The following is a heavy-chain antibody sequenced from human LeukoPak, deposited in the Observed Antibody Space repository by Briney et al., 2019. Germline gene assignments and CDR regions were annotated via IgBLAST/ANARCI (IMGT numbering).Heavy chain of an antibody. V-gene: IGHV3-20*04. CDR2: INWNGGST. Sequence: GGSLRLSCAASGFTFDDYGMSWVRQAPGKGLEWVSGINWNGGSTGYADSVKGRFTISGDNAKNSLYLQMNSLRAEDTALYYCARDSRYCSGGSCYLIDYWGQGTLVTVSS. CDR3: ARDSRYCSGGSCYLIDY. J-gene: IGHJ4*02. CDR1: GFTFDDYG. D-gene: IGHD2-15*01.